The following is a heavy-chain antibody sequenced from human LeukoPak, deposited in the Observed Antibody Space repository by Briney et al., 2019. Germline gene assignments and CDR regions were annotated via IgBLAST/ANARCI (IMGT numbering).Heavy chain of an antibody. D-gene: IGHD1-1*01. CDR2: VSENGDGT. Sequence: PGGSLRLSCVASGFTFNHYAMSWVRQAPGKGLGWVASVSENGDGTMYPDSVKGRFTISRDNSRKTVLLEVNSLRVEDAATYYCARGWTTFHYWGQGALVTVSS. CDR1: GFTFNHYA. V-gene: IGHV3-23*01. CDR3: ARGWTTFHY. J-gene: IGHJ4*02.